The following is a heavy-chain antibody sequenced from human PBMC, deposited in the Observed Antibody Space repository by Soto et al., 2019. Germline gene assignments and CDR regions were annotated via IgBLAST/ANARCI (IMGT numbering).Heavy chain of an antibody. D-gene: IGHD6-19*01. CDR1: GYCFTSYW. V-gene: IGHV5-51*07. Sequence: GESLTISCQGSGYCFTSYWIGWVHQMPGKGLEGMGIVYPGDSGTRYSPSFQGQVTISADQSISTAHLQWSSLKASDTAMYYCARVRVAGIGGPFDYWGQGTLVTVSS. CDR3: ARVRVAGIGGPFDY. J-gene: IGHJ4*02. CDR2: VYPGDSGT.